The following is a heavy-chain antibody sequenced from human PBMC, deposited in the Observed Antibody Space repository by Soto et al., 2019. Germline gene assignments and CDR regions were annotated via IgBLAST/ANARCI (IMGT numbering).Heavy chain of an antibody. D-gene: IGHD6-19*01. CDR2: ISAYNGNT. CDR3: ARDRPIAVAYTTNYYYYGMDV. J-gene: IGHJ6*02. Sequence: GASVKVSCKASGYTFTSYGISWVRQAPGQGLEWMGWISAYNGNTNYAQKLQGRVTMTTDTSTSTAYMELRSLRSDDTAVYYCARDRPIAVAYTTNYYYYGMDVWGQGTTVTVSS. CDR1: GYTFTSYG. V-gene: IGHV1-18*01.